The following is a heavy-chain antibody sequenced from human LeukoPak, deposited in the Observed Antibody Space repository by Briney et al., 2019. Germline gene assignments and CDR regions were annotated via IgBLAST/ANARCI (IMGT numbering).Heavy chain of an antibody. D-gene: IGHD6-13*01. V-gene: IGHV3-74*01. J-gene: IGHJ4*02. CDR1: GFTFSSYW. CDR2: INTDGSST. Sequence: GGSLRLSCAASGFTFSSYWMHWVRQAPGKGLVWVSRINTDGSSTSYADSVKGRFTISRDNAKNTLHLQMNSLRAEDTAVYYCARVRGSSSVYYFDYWGQGTLVTVSS. CDR3: ARVRGSSSVYYFDY.